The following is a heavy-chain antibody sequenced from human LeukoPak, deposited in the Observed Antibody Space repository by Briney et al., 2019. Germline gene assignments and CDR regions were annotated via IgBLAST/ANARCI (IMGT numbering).Heavy chain of an antibody. Sequence: PSETLSLTCTVSGGSISSGSYYWSWIRQPAGKGLEWIGRIYTSGSTNYNPSLKSRVTMSVDTSKNQFSLKLSSVTAADTAVYYCARAGQYYYGSGSQLYYYYYMDVWGKGTTVTISS. CDR1: GGSISSGSYY. CDR2: IYTSGST. D-gene: IGHD3-10*01. V-gene: IGHV4-61*02. CDR3: ARAGQYYYGSGSQLYYYYYMDV. J-gene: IGHJ6*03.